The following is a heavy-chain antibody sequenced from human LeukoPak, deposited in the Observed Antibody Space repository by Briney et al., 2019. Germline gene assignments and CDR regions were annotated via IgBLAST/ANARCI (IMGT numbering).Heavy chain of an antibody. CDR1: GYTFTSYG. CDR3: ARDRSPSITMVRGVTNY. D-gene: IGHD3-10*01. V-gene: IGHV1-18*01. CDR2: ISAYNGNT. J-gene: IGHJ4*02. Sequence: ASVKVSCKASGYTFTSYGISWVRQAPGQGLEWMGWISAYNGNTNYAQKLQGRVTMTTDTSTSTAYMELRSLRSDDTAVYYCARDRSPSITMVRGVTNYWGQGTLVTVSS.